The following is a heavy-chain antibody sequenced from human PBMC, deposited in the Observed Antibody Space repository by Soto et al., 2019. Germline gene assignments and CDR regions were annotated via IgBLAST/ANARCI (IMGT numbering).Heavy chain of an antibody. CDR3: GRGKVTFWDCWSGYVRGACVYGLNV. Sequence: PSETLSLTCAVYGGSFSSYSSSWIRQPPGKGLEWIGEIKHSGSTNYNPSLKSRATKSVDPSTNPSSLKPSSVTGAGTGVDWRGRGKVTFWDCWSGYVRGACVYGLNVGGKGTTVTFSS. CDR1: GGSFSSYS. CDR2: IKHSGST. V-gene: IGHV4-34*01. J-gene: IGHJ6*04. D-gene: IGHD3-3*01.